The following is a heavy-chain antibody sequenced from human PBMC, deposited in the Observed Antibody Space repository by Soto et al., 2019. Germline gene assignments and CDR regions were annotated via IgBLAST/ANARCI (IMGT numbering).Heavy chain of an antibody. V-gene: IGHV1-69*06. Sequence: SVKVSCKASGGTFSSYAISWVRQAPGQGLEWMGGIIPIFGTANYAQKFQGRVTITADKSTSTAYMELSSLRSEDTAVYYCARGRIVVVPAAILPFYYYGMDVWRQGTTVTVSS. J-gene: IGHJ6*02. D-gene: IGHD2-2*01. CDR3: ARGRIVVVPAAILPFYYYGMDV. CDR2: IIPIFGTA. CDR1: GGTFSSYA.